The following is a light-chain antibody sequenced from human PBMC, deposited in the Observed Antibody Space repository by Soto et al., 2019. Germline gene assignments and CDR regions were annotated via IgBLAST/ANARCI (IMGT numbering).Light chain of an antibody. CDR3: AAWDDSLNGPV. J-gene: IGLJ3*02. Sequence: QSVLTQPPSASGTPGQRVVMSCSGSYSNVGSNTVNWYQQLPGTAPQLVIYANNQRPSGVPDRFSGSKSGTSASLAIGGLQSEDEADYYCAAWDDSLNGPVFGGGTKLTVL. V-gene: IGLV1-44*01. CDR2: ANN. CDR1: YSNVGSNT.